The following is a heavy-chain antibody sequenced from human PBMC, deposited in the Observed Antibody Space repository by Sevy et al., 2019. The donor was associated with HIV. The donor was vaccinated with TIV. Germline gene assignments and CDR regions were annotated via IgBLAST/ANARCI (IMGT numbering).Heavy chain of an antibody. CDR2: FDPEDGER. CDR3: ATTKDYYDSSGYSFDY. D-gene: IGHD3-22*01. V-gene: IGHV1-24*01. Sequence: ASVKVSCKVSGYTLTELSMHWVGQAPGKELEWMGSFDPEDGERIYQQKFQGRVTLTEDTATDTAYMELSSLRSEDTAVYYCATTKDYYDSSGYSFDYWGQGTLVTVSS. J-gene: IGHJ4*02. CDR1: GYTLTELS.